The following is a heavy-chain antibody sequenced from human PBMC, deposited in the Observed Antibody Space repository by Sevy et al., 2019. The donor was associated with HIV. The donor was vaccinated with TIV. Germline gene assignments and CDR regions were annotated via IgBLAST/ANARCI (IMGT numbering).Heavy chain of an antibody. D-gene: IGHD2-21*02. J-gene: IGHJ4*02. V-gene: IGHV1-18*01. CDR3: ARATPKLVVTRYFDY. Sequence: ASVKVSCKASGYTFTSYGISWVRQAPGQGLEWMGWISAYNGNTNYAQKLQGRVTMTTDTSTSTAYMELRSLRSDDTAVYYCARATPKLVVTRYFDYWGQGTLVTVSS. CDR2: ISAYNGNT. CDR1: GYTFTSYG.